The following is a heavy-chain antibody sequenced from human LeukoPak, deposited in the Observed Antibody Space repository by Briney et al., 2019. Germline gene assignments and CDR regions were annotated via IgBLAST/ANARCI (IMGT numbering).Heavy chain of an antibody. J-gene: IGHJ4*02. V-gene: IGHV3-23*01. Sequence: PGGTLRLSCAASGFTFSSYGMSWVRQAPGKGLEWISAISGSGGSTYYADSVKGRFTISRDNSKNTLYLQMNSLRAEDTAVYYCAGDYYYDSSGYRHWGQGTLVTVSS. CDR3: AGDYYYDSSGYRH. CDR1: GFTFSSYG. CDR2: ISGSGGST. D-gene: IGHD3-22*01.